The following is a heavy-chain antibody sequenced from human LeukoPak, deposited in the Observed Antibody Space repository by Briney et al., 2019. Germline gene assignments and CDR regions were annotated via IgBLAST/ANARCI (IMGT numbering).Heavy chain of an antibody. CDR1: GFTFSSYG. CDR2: IWYDGSNK. Sequence: GGSLRLSCAASGFTFSSYGMHWVRQAPGKGLEWVAVIWYDGSNKYYADSVKGRFTISRDNSKNTLYLQMNSLRAEDTAVYYCVRSIVAVSGVPGYWGQGALVTVSS. CDR3: VRSIVAVSGVPGY. V-gene: IGHV3-33*01. J-gene: IGHJ4*02. D-gene: IGHD2-21*01.